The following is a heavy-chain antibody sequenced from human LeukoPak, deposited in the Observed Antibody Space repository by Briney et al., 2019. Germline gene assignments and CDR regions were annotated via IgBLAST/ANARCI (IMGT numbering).Heavy chain of an antibody. CDR1: GFTFSSYN. CDR3: ARVMNSGRLGNFFDY. J-gene: IGHJ4*02. D-gene: IGHD6-19*01. V-gene: IGHV3-48*01. CDR2: NGNRGFTI. Sequence: GGSLRLSCAASGFTFSSYNMNWVRQAPGKGPEWVAYNGNRGFTIYYADSVKGRFTISRDNAKNSLSLQMNSLRAEDTAVYYCARVMNSGRLGNFFDYWGQGTLVTVSS.